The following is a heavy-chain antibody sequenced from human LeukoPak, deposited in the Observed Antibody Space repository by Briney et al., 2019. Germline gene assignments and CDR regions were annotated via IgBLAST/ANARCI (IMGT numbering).Heavy chain of an antibody. CDR1: GFTLSTNA. CDR3: AKQLGYCSDGSCYFPY. V-gene: IGHV3-23*01. J-gene: IGHJ4*02. Sequence: PGGSLRLTCLTSGFTLSTNAMSWVRQAPGKGLEWVSAISNNGGYTYYADSVQGRFTISRDNSKSTLCLQMNSLRAEDTAVYYCAKQLGYCSDGSCYFPYWGQGTLVTVSS. CDR2: ISNNGGYT. D-gene: IGHD2-15*01.